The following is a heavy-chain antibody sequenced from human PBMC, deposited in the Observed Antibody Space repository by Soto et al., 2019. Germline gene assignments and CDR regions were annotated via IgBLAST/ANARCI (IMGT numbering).Heavy chain of an antibody. CDR3: XXXXXXXXXFAY. Sequence: VQLLESGGGLVQPGGSLRLSCAASGFTFSSYVMNWVRLAPGKGLEWVSAISGSGASTYYADSVKGRFTISRDNSKXXXXXXXXXXXXXXXXXXXXXXXXXXXXXFAYWGQGTLVTVSS. J-gene: IGHJ4*02. CDR2: ISGSGAST. CDR1: GFTFSSYV. V-gene: IGHV3-23*01.